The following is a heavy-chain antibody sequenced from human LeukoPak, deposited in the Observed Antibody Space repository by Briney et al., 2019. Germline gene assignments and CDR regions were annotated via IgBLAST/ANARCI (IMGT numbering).Heavy chain of an antibody. CDR3: ARGHYSSSWYEPLDY. CDR1: GGSISSYY. Sequence: PSETLSLTCTVSGGSISSYYWSWIRQPPGKGLEWIGYVYYSGGTNYNPSLKSRVTISVDTSKNQFSLKLSSVTAADTAVYYCARGHYSSSWYEPLDYWGQGTLVTVSS. V-gene: IGHV4-59*01. CDR2: VYYSGGT. D-gene: IGHD6-13*01. J-gene: IGHJ4*02.